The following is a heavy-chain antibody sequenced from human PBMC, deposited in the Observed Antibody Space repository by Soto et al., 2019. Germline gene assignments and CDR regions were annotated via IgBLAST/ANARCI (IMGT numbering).Heavy chain of an antibody. CDR3: TRPPSGSYGDDSDY. J-gene: IGHJ4*02. CDR2: IRDKANHYAT. D-gene: IGHD1-26*01. Sequence: EVQLVESGGGWVQPGGSLKLSCSGSGFSFSDSAIHWVRHASGQGLEWVGRIRDKANHYATAYDVSVRGRFTISRDDSENMAYLQMNSLKTEDTAVYYCTRPPSGSYGDDSDYWGQGTLVTVSS. CDR1: GFSFSDSA. V-gene: IGHV3-73*02.